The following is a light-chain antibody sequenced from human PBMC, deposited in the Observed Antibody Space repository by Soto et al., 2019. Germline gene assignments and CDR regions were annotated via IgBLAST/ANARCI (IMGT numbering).Light chain of an antibody. Sequence: EIVLTQSPATLSLSPGERATLSCRASQSVSSYLAWYQQKPGQAPRLLIYDASNRATGIPARVSGSGSGTDFPLTISSLEPEDFAVYYCQQRSNWPQLTFGGGTKLDIK. CDR2: DAS. V-gene: IGKV3-11*01. CDR1: QSVSSY. J-gene: IGKJ4*01. CDR3: QQRSNWPQLT.